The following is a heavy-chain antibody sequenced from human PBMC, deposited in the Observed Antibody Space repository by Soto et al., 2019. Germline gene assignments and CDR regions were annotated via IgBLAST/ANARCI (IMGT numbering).Heavy chain of an antibody. J-gene: IGHJ4*01. CDR2: IWHDGSNK. Sequence: QVQLVESGGGVVQPGGSLRLSCAASEFTFRSYGIHWVRQAPGKGLEWVAVIWHDGSNKYYSDSVKGRFTISRDNSKNTLYLQMNILRAEDTPVYYCAKANTIAGRYSDYWGHGTLVTVSS. CDR3: AKANTIAGRYSDY. V-gene: IGHV3-33*06. D-gene: IGHD3-10*01. CDR1: EFTFRSYG.